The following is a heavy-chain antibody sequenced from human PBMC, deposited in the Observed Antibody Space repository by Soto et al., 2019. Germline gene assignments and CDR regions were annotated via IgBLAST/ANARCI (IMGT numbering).Heavy chain of an antibody. V-gene: IGHV3-30*18. Sequence: QVQLVESGGGVVQPGTSLRLSCAASGFAFKTHAMHWVRQAPGKGLEWMAVIAYDGNEKFYADSVKGRFTISRDNSKNALYLQINTLRNDDTAVYYCGKDVGDYVPYYYGVDVWGQGTTLTVSS. CDR2: IAYDGNEK. D-gene: IGHD1-26*01. CDR3: GKDVGDYVPYYYGVDV. J-gene: IGHJ6*02. CDR1: GFAFKTHA.